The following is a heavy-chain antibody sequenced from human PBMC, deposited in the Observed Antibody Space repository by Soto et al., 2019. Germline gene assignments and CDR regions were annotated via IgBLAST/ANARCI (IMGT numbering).Heavy chain of an antibody. V-gene: IGHV4-4*02. J-gene: IGHJ5*02. CDR3: AISREGGYCSGGRGAIGGNNWFDP. CDR2: IYHRGST. D-gene: IGHD2-15*01. CDR1: SGSISSSNW. Sequence: QVQLQESGPGLVKPSGTLSLTCAVTSGSISSSNWWSWVRQPPGKGLEGIGEIYHRGSTNYNPSLKCRDTLSVDKSKNQYSLKMRSVAAADTAVDYCAISREGGYCSGGRGAIGGNNWFDPLGQGTLFTVSS.